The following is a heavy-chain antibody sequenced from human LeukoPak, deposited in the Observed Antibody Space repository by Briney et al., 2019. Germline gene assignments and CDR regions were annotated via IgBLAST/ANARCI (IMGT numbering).Heavy chain of an antibody. Sequence: PGGSLRLSCAASGFTVSSNHMSWVRQAPGKGLEWVSVIYAGGSTYYADSVKGRFTISRDNAKNTLYLQMNSLRADDTAVYYCASSRYINNWGIWGQGTMVTVSS. CDR1: GFTVSSNH. D-gene: IGHD6-13*01. CDR2: IYAGGST. J-gene: IGHJ3*02. V-gene: IGHV3-66*01. CDR3: ASSRYINNWGI.